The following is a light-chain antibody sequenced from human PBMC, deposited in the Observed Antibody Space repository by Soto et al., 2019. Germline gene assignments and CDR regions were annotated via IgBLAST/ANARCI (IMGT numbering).Light chain of an antibody. CDR1: QSVSSRY. V-gene: IGKV3-20*01. CDR2: EAS. Sequence: EIVLTQSPGTLSLSPGERATLSCRASQSVSSRYLAWYQQKIGQPPRLLIFEASSRATGIPDRFSGSGSGTDFTLTISSLEPEDFAVYYCQQDVRSPPSWTFGQGTKVEIK. CDR3: QQDVRSPPSWT. J-gene: IGKJ1*01.